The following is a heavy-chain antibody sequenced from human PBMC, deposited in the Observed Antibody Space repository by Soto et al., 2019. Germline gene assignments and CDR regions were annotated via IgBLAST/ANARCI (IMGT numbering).Heavy chain of an antibody. V-gene: IGHV4-4*07. CDR2: IYTSGAT. J-gene: IGHJ4*02. Sequence: QVHLQESGPGLVKPSETLSLTCSVSGSSFSNFYWSWIRQSAGKGLEWIGRIYTSGATSYHPSLKSRVTMSVDTSQTQMSLNLTSVTAADTAVYYCARGGIQLSYAFDHWGQGILVTVSS. D-gene: IGHD3-10*01. CDR3: ARGGIQLSYAFDH. CDR1: GSSFSNFY.